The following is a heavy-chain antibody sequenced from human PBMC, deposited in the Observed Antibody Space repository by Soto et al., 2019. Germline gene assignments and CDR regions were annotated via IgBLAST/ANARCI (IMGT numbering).Heavy chain of an antibody. CDR3: ARDRGSYALDY. CDR2: ISAYNGNT. D-gene: IGHD1-26*01. V-gene: IGHV1-18*01. J-gene: IGHJ4*02. CDR1: GYTFTSYG. Sequence: QVQLVQSGAEVKKPGASVKVSCKASGYTFTSYGISWVRQAPGQGLEWMGWISAYNGNTNYAQKRQGRVTMPTATSTGTAYRELRSLRFDDTAVYYRARDRGSYALDYRGQGTLVTVSS.